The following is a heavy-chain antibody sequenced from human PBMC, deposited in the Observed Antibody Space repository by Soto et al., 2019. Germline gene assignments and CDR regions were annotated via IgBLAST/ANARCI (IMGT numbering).Heavy chain of an antibody. V-gene: IGHV1-18*04. Sequence: ASVKVSCKASGYTFTCYGISWVRQAPGQGLEWMGWISAYNGNTNYAQKLQGRVTMTTDTSTSTAYMELSRLRSDDTAVYYCARDRARITMVRGVRDYYYYGMDVWGQGTTVTVSS. CDR2: ISAYNGNT. J-gene: IGHJ6*02. CDR3: ARDRARITMVRGVRDYYYYGMDV. D-gene: IGHD3-10*01. CDR1: GYTFTCYG.